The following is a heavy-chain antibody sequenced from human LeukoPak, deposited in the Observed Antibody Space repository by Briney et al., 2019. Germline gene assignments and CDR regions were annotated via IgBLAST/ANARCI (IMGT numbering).Heavy chain of an antibody. J-gene: IGHJ4*02. Sequence: GGSLRLSCVVSGFTTSDHYIDWARQAPGKGLEWVGRIRNKVNSYTTEYAASVKDRFTISRDDSKNSVWLQMNSLKTEDSAVYYCATSNSNGLSLFDYWGQGTLVTVSS. CDR2: IRNKVNSYTT. CDR1: GFTTSDHY. D-gene: IGHD6-25*01. CDR3: ATSNSNGLSLFDY. V-gene: IGHV3-72*01.